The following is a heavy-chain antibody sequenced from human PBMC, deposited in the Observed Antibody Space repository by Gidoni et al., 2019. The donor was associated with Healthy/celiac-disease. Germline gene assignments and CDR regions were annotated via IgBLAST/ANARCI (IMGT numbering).Heavy chain of an antibody. Sequence: QVQLVQSGAEVKKPGSSVKVSCKASGGTFSSYAISWVRQAPGQGLEWMGGLIPIFCTANYAQQFQGRVTITADESTSTAYMGLSSLRSEDTAVYYCARPYYYGSGDGVYYYYYGMDVWGQGTTVTVSS. J-gene: IGHJ6*02. CDR2: LIPIFCTA. D-gene: IGHD3-10*01. V-gene: IGHV1-69*01. CDR1: GGTFSSYA. CDR3: ARPYYYGSGDGVYYYYYGMDV.